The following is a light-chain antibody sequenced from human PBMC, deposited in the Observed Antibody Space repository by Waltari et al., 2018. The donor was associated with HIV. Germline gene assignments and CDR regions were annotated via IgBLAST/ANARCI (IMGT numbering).Light chain of an antibody. CDR2: DVS. V-gene: IGLV2-14*01. Sequence: QSALTQPASVSGSPGQSITISCTGTSSDVGGYNYVSWYQQHPGKAPKLMIYDVSKRPSGGSNRFSGSKSGNTASRTISGLQAEDEADYYCSSYTSSSTWVFGGGTKLTVL. CDR1: SSDVGGYNY. J-gene: IGLJ3*02. CDR3: SSYTSSSTWV.